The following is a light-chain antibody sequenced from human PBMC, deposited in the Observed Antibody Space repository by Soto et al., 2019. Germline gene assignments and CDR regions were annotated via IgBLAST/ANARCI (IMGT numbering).Light chain of an antibody. V-gene: IGLV2-14*03. CDR3: SSYTTRSTLV. J-gene: IGLJ3*02. CDR2: DVT. CDR1: SSDVGGYDY. Sequence: QSDLTQPASVSGSLGQSITISCTGTSSDVGGYDYVSWYQQHPGKAPKLIIYDVTYRPSGVSARFSGSKSGNTASLTISGLRTEDEADYYCSSYTTRSTLVFGGGTKVTVL.